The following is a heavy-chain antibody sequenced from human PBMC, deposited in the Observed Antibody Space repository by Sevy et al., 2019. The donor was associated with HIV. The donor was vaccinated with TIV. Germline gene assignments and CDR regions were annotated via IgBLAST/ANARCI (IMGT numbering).Heavy chain of an antibody. CDR2: INVYNGNA. CDR1: GYTFTSYG. Sequence: ASVKVSCKASGYTFTSYGINWVRQAPGQGLEWMGWINVYNGNAHYAQKLQGRGTMTTDRSTGTAYMELRSLRSDDTALYYCASGEKYCSGGSCYFHLDYWGQGTLVTVSS. CDR3: ASGEKYCSGGSCYFHLDY. V-gene: IGHV1-18*01. J-gene: IGHJ4*02. D-gene: IGHD2-15*01.